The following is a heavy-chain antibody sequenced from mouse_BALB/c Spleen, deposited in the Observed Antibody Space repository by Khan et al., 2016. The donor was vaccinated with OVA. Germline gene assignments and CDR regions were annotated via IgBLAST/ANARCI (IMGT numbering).Heavy chain of an antibody. V-gene: IGHV3-2*02. J-gene: IGHJ2*01. CDR1: GYSITSGYA. CDR2: ISYSGVT. Sequence: VQLKESGPGLVKPSQSLSLTCTVTGYSITSGYAWNWLRQFPGNKLEWMGYISYSGVTSYTPSLKSRISITRDTSKNPFFLQLNSVTTEDTATYYCARGNYYGYYFDYWGQGTTLTVSS. D-gene: IGHD1-1*01. CDR3: ARGNYYGYYFDY.